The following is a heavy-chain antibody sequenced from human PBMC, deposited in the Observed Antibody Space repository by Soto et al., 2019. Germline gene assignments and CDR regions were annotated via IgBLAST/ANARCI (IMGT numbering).Heavy chain of an antibody. CDR1: AGSISTGGYY. CDR2: IYYSGST. V-gene: IGHV4-31*03. Sequence: QVQLQESGPGLVKPSQTLSLTYTVSAGSISTGGYYWSWIRQHPGQGLEWIGYIYYSGSTYSNPSLKSRVTISVDTSKNQFSLKLRSVTAADTAVYYCARDPATTADVYYYGMDVWGKGTTVTVSS. CDR3: ARDPATTADVYYYGMDV. D-gene: IGHD1-1*01. J-gene: IGHJ6*04.